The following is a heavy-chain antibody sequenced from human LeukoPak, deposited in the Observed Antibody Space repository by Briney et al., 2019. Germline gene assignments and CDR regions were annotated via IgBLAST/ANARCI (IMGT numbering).Heavy chain of an antibody. D-gene: IGHD3-16*02. Sequence: GASVKVSCKASGYTFTSYGISWVRQAPGQGLEWMGWISAYNGNTNYAQKLQGRVTMTTDTSTSTAYMELRSLRSEDTAVYYCARSNTFGGVIAHLYYFDYWGQGTLVTVSS. CDR1: GYTFTSYG. J-gene: IGHJ4*02. V-gene: IGHV1-18*01. CDR3: ARSNTFGGVIAHLYYFDY. CDR2: ISAYNGNT.